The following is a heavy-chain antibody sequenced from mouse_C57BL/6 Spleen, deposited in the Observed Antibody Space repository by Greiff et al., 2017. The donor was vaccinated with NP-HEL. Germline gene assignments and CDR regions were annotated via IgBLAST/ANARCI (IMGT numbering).Heavy chain of an antibody. D-gene: IGHD2-13*01. J-gene: IGHJ4*01. CDR1: GYTFTSYW. Sequence: VQLQQSGTELVKPGASVKLSCTASGYTFTSYWMHWVKQRPGQGLEWIGNINPSNGGTNYNEKFKSKATLTVDKSSSTAYMQLSSLTSEDSAVYYYGSLAYYGDYRYCAMDYWGQGTSVTVSS. CDR3: GSLAYYGDYRYCAMDY. V-gene: IGHV1-53*01. CDR2: INPSNGGT.